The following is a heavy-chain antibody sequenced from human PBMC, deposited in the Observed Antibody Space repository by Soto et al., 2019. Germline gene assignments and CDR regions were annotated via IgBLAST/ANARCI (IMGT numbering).Heavy chain of an antibody. Sequence: QVQLVESGGGVVQPGRSLRLSCAASGFAFTNYGIHWVRQAPGKGLEWVAVIWHDGRNEYFADSVKGRLTISRDNSKSTLYLEMNSLRAEDTAVYFCARDRGGYNYFDYWGQGTLVTVSS. CDR3: ARDRGGYNYFDY. V-gene: IGHV3-33*01. CDR2: IWHDGRNE. D-gene: IGHD5-12*01. CDR1: GFAFTNYG. J-gene: IGHJ4*02.